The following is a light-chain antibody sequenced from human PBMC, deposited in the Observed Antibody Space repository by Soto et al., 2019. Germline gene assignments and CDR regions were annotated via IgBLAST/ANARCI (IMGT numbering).Light chain of an antibody. V-gene: IGKV3-20*01. Sequence: EVVLTQSPATLSLSPGEGATLSYRASQSVKSSYLAWHQQPPGQAPRLLLYGVSNRATGIPDRFSGSGSGTDFPLTISRLEPEDFAVYHCQQYGSLPYTFGQGTKVDIK. CDR1: QSVKSSY. CDR3: QQYGSLPYT. CDR2: GVS. J-gene: IGKJ2*01.